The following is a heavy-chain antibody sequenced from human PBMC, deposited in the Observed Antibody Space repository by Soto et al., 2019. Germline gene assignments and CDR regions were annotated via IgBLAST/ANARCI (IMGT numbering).Heavy chain of an antibody. CDR1: GYTFTSYD. V-gene: IGHV1-8*01. Sequence: ASVKVSCKASGYTFTSYDINWVRQATGQGLEWMGWMNPNSGNTGYAQKFQGRVTMTRNTSISTAYMELSSLRSEDTAVYYCARGPYYDFWSAPRGAFDIWGQGTMVTVSS. CDR2: MNPNSGNT. CDR3: ARGPYYDFWSAPRGAFDI. D-gene: IGHD3-3*01. J-gene: IGHJ3*02.